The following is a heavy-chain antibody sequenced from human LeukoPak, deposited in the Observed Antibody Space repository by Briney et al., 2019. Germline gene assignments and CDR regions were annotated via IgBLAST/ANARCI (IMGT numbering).Heavy chain of an antibody. D-gene: IGHD2-15*01. CDR2: INHSGST. CDR1: GGSFSGYY. J-gene: IGHJ5*02. Sequence: SETLSLTCAVYGGSFSGYYWSWLRQPPGKGLEWIGEINHSGSTNYSPSLKSRVTISVDTSKNQFSLKLSSVTAADTAVYYCARVVVVVAATLGWFDPWGQGTLVTVSS. V-gene: IGHV4-34*01. CDR3: ARVVVVVAATLGWFDP.